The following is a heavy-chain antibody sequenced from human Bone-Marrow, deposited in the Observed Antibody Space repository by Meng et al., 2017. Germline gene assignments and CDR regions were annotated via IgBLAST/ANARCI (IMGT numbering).Heavy chain of an antibody. CDR2: IYYSGST. D-gene: IGHD5-12*01. CDR1: GGSISSSSYY. V-gene: IGHV4-39*06. CDR3: ARGVDYPPPGFPLDI. Sequence: SETLSLTCTVSGGSISSSSYYWGWIRQPPGKGLEWIGCIYYSGSTYYNPSLKSRVTISVDTSKNQFPLKLSSVTAADTAVYYCARGVDYPPPGFPLDIWGQGTMVTVSS. J-gene: IGHJ3*02.